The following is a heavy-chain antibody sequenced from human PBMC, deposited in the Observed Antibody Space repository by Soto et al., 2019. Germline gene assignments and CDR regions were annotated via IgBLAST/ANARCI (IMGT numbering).Heavy chain of an antibody. Sequence: QITLKQSGHTLVTPTQTLTMTCTFSGFSLSSTRLAVGWIRQPTGKAREWLALIYWDEDKRYSPFLTSRLSIVKGPSKNQMVLPVSNMDPVDTARYYCSTIVVAGLGYYFDYWGQGTLVTFAS. CDR1: GFSLSSTRLA. D-gene: IGHD6-19*01. CDR2: IYWDEDK. CDR3: STIVVAGLGYYFDY. J-gene: IGHJ4*02. V-gene: IGHV2-5*02.